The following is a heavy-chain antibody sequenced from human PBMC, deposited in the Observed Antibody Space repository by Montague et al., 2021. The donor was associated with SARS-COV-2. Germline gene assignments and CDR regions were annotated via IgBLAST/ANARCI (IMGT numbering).Heavy chain of an antibody. V-gene: IGHV3-23*03. CDR3: AKVNERERAIYYYGMDV. J-gene: IGHJ6*02. Sequence: SLRLSCAATGFSFNTHVVTWVRQSPGKGLEWVAIIYSDGRTYYGDAVKGRFTISTDSYKTTLYVQMNNLRPEDTAAYYCAKVNERERAIYYYGMDVWGQGTTVTVS. D-gene: IGHD1-1*01. CDR2: IYSDGRT. CDR1: GFSFNTHV.